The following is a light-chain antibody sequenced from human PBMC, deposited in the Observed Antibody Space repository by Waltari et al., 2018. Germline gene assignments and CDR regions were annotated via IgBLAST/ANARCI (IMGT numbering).Light chain of an antibody. Sequence: EIVLTQSPATMPLSTGERATLPCRASQSVSSSLGWYQQQPGQAPRLLIYDVSNRATDIPARFSGSGSGTDFTLTISSLEPEDFAVYYCQQRDNWPSITFGQGTRLEIK. J-gene: IGKJ5*01. V-gene: IGKV3-11*01. CDR2: DVS. CDR3: QQRDNWPSIT. CDR1: QSVSSS.